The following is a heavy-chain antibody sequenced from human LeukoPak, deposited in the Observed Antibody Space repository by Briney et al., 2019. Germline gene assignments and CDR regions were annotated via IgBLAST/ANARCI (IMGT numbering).Heavy chain of an antibody. V-gene: IGHV3-23*01. CDR1: GFTFRSHA. J-gene: IGHJ4*02. CDR2: IYENGGTT. CDR3: AKWKYSNSGIDDY. D-gene: IGHD6-6*01. Sequence: GGSLRLSCVGSGFTFRSHAMSWVRQAPEKGLEFVSGIYENGGTTYYADSVKGRFSISRDNSKNTLYLQMDSLRGEDTAVYYCAKWKYSNSGIDDYWGQGTLVTVSS.